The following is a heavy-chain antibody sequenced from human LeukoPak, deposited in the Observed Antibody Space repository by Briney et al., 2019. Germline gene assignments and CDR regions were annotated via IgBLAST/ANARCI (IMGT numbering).Heavy chain of an antibody. CDR1: GFTFSSYS. V-gene: IGHV3-21*01. D-gene: IGHD3-16*01. CDR3: ARDWSRGFDY. CDR2: ISSSSSYI. Sequence: GGSLRLSCAASGFTFSSYSMNWVRQAPGKGLEWVSSISSSSSYIYYADSVKGRSTISRDNAKNSLYLQMNSLRAEDTAVYYCARDWSRGFDYWGQGTLVTVSS. J-gene: IGHJ4*02.